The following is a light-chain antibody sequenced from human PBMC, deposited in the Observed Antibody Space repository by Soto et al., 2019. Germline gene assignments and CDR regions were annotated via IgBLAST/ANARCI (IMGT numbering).Light chain of an antibody. CDR2: DVS. Sequence: QSVLTQPASVSGSPGQSITISCTGTSSDVGGYNYVSWYQQHPGKAPKLLIYDVSNRPSGASNRFSGSKSGNTASLTISGLQAEDEADYYCSSYPGSTTLHYVFGTGTRSPS. J-gene: IGLJ1*01. CDR1: SSDVGGYNY. V-gene: IGLV2-14*01. CDR3: SSYPGSTTLHYV.